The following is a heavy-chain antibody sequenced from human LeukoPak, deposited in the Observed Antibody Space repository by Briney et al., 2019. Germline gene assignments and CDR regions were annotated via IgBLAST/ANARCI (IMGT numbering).Heavy chain of an antibody. CDR2: ISSSSYI. V-gene: IGHV3-21*01. CDR1: GFTFSSYS. Sequence: GGSLRLSCAASGFTFSSYSMNWVRQAPGKGLEWVSSISSSSYIYYADSVKGRFTISRDNAKNSLYPQMNSLRAEDTAVYYCARMYYYDSSGYSYYFDYWGQGTLVTVSS. CDR3: ARMYYYDSSGYSYYFDY. J-gene: IGHJ4*02. D-gene: IGHD3-22*01.